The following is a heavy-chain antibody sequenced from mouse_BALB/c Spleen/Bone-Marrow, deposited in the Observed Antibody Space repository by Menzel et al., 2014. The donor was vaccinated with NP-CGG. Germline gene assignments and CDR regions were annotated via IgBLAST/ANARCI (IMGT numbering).Heavy chain of an antibody. Sequence: QVQLQQSGAELVKPGASVKLSCKASGYTFTSYYMFWVKQRPGQGLEWIGGINPSNGANNFNEKFKSKATLTVDKSSSTAYTQLSSLTSEDSAVYYCSRGGNFDVMDYWGQGTSVTASS. D-gene: IGHD2-1*01. CDR1: GYTFTSYY. V-gene: IGHV1S81*02. CDR2: INPSNGAN. CDR3: SRGGNFDVMDY. J-gene: IGHJ4*01.